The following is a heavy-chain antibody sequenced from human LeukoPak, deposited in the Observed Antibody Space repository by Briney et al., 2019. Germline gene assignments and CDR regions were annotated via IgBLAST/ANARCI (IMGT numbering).Heavy chain of an antibody. CDR1: GFTFSSYS. J-gene: IGHJ3*02. Sequence: GGFLRLSCAASGFTFSSYSMNWVRQAPGKGLEWVSSISSSSSYIYYADSVKGRFTISRDNAKNSLYLQMNSLRAEDTAVYYCARDSRDYYDSSGYYYSGAFGIWGQGTMVTVSS. CDR2: ISSSSSYI. V-gene: IGHV3-21*01. D-gene: IGHD3-22*01. CDR3: ARDSRDYYDSSGYYYSGAFGI.